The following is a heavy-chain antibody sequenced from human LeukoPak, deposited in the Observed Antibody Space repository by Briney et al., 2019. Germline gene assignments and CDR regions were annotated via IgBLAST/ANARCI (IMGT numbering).Heavy chain of an antibody. CDR1: GGSISSGGYS. V-gene: IGHV4-30-2*01. CDR3: ARVPYSSSWYDRYYFDY. CDR2: IYHSGST. J-gene: IGHJ4*02. D-gene: IGHD6-13*01. Sequence: PSETLSLTCAVSGGSISSGGYSWSWLRQPPGKGLEWIGYIYHSGSTYYNPSLKSRVTISVDRSKNQFSLKLSSVTAADTAVYYCARVPYSSSWYDRYYFDYWGQGTLVTVSS.